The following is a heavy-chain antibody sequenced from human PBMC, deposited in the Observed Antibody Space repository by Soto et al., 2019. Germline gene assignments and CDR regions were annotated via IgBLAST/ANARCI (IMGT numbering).Heavy chain of an antibody. D-gene: IGHD3-10*01. J-gene: IGHJ4*02. CDR2: ISGSGGST. V-gene: IGHV3-23*01. CDR1: GFTFSSYA. Sequence: EVQLLESGGGLVQPGGSLRLSCAASGFTFSSYAMSWVRQAPGKGLEWVSAISGSGGSTYYADSVKGRFTISRDNSKNTLYLQMNSLRAEDTAVYYCAESPYLRGCFGELKLAGGDYCGQGTLVTVSS. CDR3: AESPYLRGCFGELKLAGGDY.